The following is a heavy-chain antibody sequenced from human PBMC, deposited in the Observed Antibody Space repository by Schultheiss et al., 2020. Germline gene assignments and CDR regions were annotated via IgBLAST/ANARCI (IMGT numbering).Heavy chain of an antibody. J-gene: IGHJ3*02. CDR3: ARDCLCGSYYPNDAFDI. CDR2: INPSGGST. Sequence: ASVKVSCKASGYTFTNYYIHWVRQAPGQGLEWMGIINPSGGSTRYAQKFQGRVTMTRDTSSSTVYMELRSLRSEDTALYYCARDCLCGSYYPNDAFDIWGQGTMVTVSS. D-gene: IGHD1-26*01. V-gene: IGHV1-46*03. CDR1: GYTFTNYY.